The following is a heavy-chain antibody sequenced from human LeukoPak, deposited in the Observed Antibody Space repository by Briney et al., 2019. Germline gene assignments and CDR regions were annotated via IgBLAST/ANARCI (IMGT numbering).Heavy chain of an antibody. J-gene: IGHJ6*04. D-gene: IGHD6-6*01. CDR3: ARVRSSSGYRWFDP. Sequence: ASVKVSCKASGYTFTGYYMHWVRQAPGQGLEWMGWINPNSGGTNYAQKFLGRVTMTRDTSITTAYMELSSLRSEDTAVYYCARVRSSSGYRWFDPWGKGTTVTVSS. V-gene: IGHV1-2*02. CDR1: GYTFTGYY. CDR2: INPNSGGT.